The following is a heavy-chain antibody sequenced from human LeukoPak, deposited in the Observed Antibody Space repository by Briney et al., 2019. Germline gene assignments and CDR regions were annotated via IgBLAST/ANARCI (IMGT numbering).Heavy chain of an antibody. D-gene: IGHD6-19*01. CDR3: AKGIYSSGWSYFDY. CDR1: GLTFNNSA. V-gene: IGHV3-23*01. Sequence: GGSLRLPCAASGLTFNNSAMSWVRNAPEKGLEWVSTLSGSGITTYYADSVKGRFTISRDNSKNTLYLQMNSLRAEDTAVYYCAKGIYSSGWSYFDYWGHGTLVTVSS. CDR2: LSGSGITT. J-gene: IGHJ4*01.